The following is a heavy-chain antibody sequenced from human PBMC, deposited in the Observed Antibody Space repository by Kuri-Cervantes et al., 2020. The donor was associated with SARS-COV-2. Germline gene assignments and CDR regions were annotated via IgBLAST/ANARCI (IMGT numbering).Heavy chain of an antibody. CDR3: ARAEWGLIDY. Sequence: GGSLRLSCAASGFAFSNFTLNWVRQAPGKGLEWVSSIGSSRGSKYFADSVKGRFTISRDNAKNSVYLQMSSLRADDTAVYYCARAEWGLIDYWGQGTLVTVSS. V-gene: IGHV3-21*01. D-gene: IGHD1-26*01. J-gene: IGHJ4*02. CDR1: GFAFSNFT. CDR2: IGSSRGSK.